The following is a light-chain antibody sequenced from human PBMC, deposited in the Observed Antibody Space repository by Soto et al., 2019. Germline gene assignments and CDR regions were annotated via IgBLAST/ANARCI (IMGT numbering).Light chain of an antibody. CDR3: QQYNRWPPWT. CDR2: GAS. CDR1: QSISHY. Sequence: TVMTQSPATLYLSPGERANLCCRASQSISHYLAWYQQKSGQTPRILIYGASTSATGLPARFSGSSSRTDLTLTISSLQYEYYAVYYCQQYNRWPPWTVGQGTKVHI. J-gene: IGKJ1*01. V-gene: IGKV3-15*01.